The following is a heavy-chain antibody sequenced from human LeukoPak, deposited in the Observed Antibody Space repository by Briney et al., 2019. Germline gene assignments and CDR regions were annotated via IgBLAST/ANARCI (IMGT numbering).Heavy chain of an antibody. CDR2: ISFTGRNT. CDR1: GYSISSGHY. J-gene: IGHJ4*02. Sequence: SETLSLTCTVSGYSISSGHYWGWIRQPPGKGLEWIATISFTGRNTYYNPSLKSRVTISVDTSKDQFSLKLSSVTAADTAIYYCAREEGHCSSISCYTNFDSWGQGTLVTVSS. V-gene: IGHV4-38-2*02. CDR3: AREEGHCSSISCYTNFDS. D-gene: IGHD2-2*02.